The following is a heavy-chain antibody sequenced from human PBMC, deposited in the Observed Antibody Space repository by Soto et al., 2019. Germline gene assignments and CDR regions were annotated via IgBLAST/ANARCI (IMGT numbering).Heavy chain of an antibody. D-gene: IGHD3-3*01. V-gene: IGHV4-34*01. J-gene: IGHJ6*02. CDR3: ARGLEWGPSPGYYYYYGMDA. CDR1: GGSFSGYY. CDR2: INHSGST. Sequence: PSETLSLTCAVYGGSFSGYYWSWIRQPPGKGLEWIGEINHSGSTNYNPSLKSRVTISVDTSKNQFSLKLSSVTAADTAVYYCARGLEWGPSPGYYYYYGMDAWGQGTTVTVSS.